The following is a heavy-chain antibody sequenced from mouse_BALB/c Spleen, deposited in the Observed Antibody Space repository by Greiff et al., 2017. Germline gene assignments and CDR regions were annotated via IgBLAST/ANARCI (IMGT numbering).Heavy chain of an antibody. Sequence: EVMLVESGGGLVQPGGSRKLSCAASGFTFSSFGMHWVRQAPEKGLEWVAYISSGSSTIYYADTVKGRFTISRDNPKNTLFLQMTSLRSEDTAMYYCARYRYDGMDYWGQGTSVTVSS. CDR1: GFTFSSFG. CDR2: ISSGSSTI. V-gene: IGHV5-17*02. CDR3: ARYRYDGMDY. D-gene: IGHD2-14*01. J-gene: IGHJ4*01.